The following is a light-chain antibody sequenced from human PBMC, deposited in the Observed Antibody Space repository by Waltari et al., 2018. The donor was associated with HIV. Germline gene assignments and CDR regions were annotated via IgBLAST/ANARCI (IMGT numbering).Light chain of an antibody. V-gene: IGLV2-14*01. CDR2: EVS. Sequence: QSALTQPASVSGSPGQSITISCTGTSTDVGHYDYVSWYRQHPGKAPKLIIYEVSNRPSGCSNRFSGSKSVNTASLTISGLQAEDEADYYCSSYTTRSTVIFGGGTKLTVL. J-gene: IGLJ2*01. CDR1: STDVGHYDY. CDR3: SSYTTRSTVI.